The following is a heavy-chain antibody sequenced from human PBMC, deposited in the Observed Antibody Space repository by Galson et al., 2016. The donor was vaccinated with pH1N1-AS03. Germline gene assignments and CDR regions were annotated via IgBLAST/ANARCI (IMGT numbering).Heavy chain of an antibody. CDR1: GFTFSSYS. J-gene: IGHJ4*02. V-gene: IGHV3-21*01. Sequence: SLRLSCAASGFTFSSYSVDWVRQAPGKGLEWVSSISSRSSDIYYADSVKDRFTISRDNARRSLYLQMNSLRAEDTAVYYCATNIEQRYTSKWYKFDHWGPGTLVTVSS. CDR2: ISSRSSDI. D-gene: IGHD6-13*01. CDR3: ATNIEQRYTSKWYKFDH.